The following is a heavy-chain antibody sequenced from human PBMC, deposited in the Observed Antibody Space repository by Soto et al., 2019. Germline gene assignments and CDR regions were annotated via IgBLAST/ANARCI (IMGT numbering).Heavy chain of an antibody. J-gene: IGHJ4*02. CDR2: INHSGST. D-gene: IGHD3-10*01. CDR1: GGSISSSSYY. CDR3: ARGLWFGGNATCYFDY. Sequence: PSETLSLTCTVSGGSISSSSYYWGWIRQPPGKGLEWIGEINHSGSTNYNPSLKSRVTISVDTSKNQFSLKLSSVTAADTAVYYCARGLWFGGNATCYFDYWGQGTLVTVSS. V-gene: IGHV4-39*07.